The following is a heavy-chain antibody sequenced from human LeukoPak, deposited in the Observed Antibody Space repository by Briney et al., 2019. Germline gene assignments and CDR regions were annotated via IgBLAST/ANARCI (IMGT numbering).Heavy chain of an antibody. V-gene: IGHV3-21*01. Sequence: GGSLRLSCAASGFTFSDYSMNWVRQAPGKGLEWVSSISSRSSYIYYADSVRGRFTISRDNAKNSLYLQMNSLRAEDTAVYYCARSLNYFGSGSYQFDYWGQGTLVTVSS. CDR1: GFTFSDYS. CDR2: ISSRSSYI. J-gene: IGHJ4*02. CDR3: ARSLNYFGSGSYQFDY. D-gene: IGHD3-10*01.